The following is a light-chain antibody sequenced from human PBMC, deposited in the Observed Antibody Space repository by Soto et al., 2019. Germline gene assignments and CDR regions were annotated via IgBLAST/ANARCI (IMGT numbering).Light chain of an antibody. CDR1: QSISGW. CDR2: DAS. Sequence: DIQMTQSPSTLSASVGDRVTITCRASQSISGWLAWYQQKPGTFPKLLIYDASSLKRGVPSRFSGSGSGTEFTLTISSLQPDDFATYYCQQYDTYSGTFGQGTKVDI. V-gene: IGKV1-5*01. J-gene: IGKJ1*01. CDR3: QQYDTYSGT.